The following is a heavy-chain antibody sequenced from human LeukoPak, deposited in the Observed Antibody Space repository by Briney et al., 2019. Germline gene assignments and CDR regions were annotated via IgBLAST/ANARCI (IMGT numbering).Heavy chain of an antibody. Sequence: SETLSLTCTVSGYSISSGYYWGWIRQPPGKGLEWIGSIYHSGSTYYNPSLKSRVTISVDTSKNQFSLKLSSVTAADTAVYYCARGGNELTAHLLVYWGQGTLVTVSS. CDR2: IYHSGST. J-gene: IGHJ4*02. D-gene: IGHD2-21*02. CDR3: ARGGNELTAHLLVY. V-gene: IGHV4-38-2*02. CDR1: GYSISSGYY.